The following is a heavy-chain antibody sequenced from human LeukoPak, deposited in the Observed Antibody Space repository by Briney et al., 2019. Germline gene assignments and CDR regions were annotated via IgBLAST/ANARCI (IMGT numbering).Heavy chain of an antibody. J-gene: IGHJ4*02. CDR3: ARAGQGDYFDY. CDR1: GFSVSSNY. CDR2: IYSGGST. D-gene: IGHD3-10*01. Sequence: GGSLRLSCAASGFSVSSNYMSWVRQAPGKGLEWVSVIYSGGSTYYADSVKGRFTISRDNSKNTLYLQMNSLRAEDTAVYYCARAGQGDYFDYWGQGTLVTVSS. V-gene: IGHV3-53*01.